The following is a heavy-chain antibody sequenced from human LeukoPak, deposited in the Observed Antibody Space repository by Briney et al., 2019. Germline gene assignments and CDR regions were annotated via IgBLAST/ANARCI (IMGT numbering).Heavy chain of an antibody. D-gene: IGHD3-16*02. J-gene: IGHJ4*02. CDR3: ARETMITFGGVIVDKGGFDY. CDR2: ISSSSSYI. Sequence: GGSLRLSCAASGFTFSSYSMNWVRQAPGKGLEWVSSISSSSSYIYYADSVKGRFTISRDNAKNTLYLQMDSLRAEDTAVYYCARETMITFGGVIVDKGGFDYGGQGTLVTVSS. CDR1: GFTFSSYS. V-gene: IGHV3-21*01.